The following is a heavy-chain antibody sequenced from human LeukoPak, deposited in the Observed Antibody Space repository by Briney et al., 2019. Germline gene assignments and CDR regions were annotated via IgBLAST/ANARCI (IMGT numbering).Heavy chain of an antibody. CDR1: GFTFSSYD. CDR3: ARAEQWLGSFDY. CDR2: IGTAGDT. J-gene: IGHJ4*02. V-gene: IGHV3-13*01. D-gene: IGHD6-19*01. Sequence: GGSLRLSCAASGFTFSSYDMHWVHQATGKGLEWVSAIGTAGDTYYPGSVKGRFTISRENAKNSLYLQMNSLRAGDTAVYYCARAEQWLGSFDYWGQGTLVTVSS.